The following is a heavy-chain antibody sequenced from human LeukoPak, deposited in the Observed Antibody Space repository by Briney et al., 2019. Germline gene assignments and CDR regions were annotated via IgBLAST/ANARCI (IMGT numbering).Heavy chain of an antibody. J-gene: IGHJ6*04. V-gene: IGHV1-69*13. CDR3: ARDSTAVAGSYGMDV. D-gene: IGHD6-19*01. Sequence: SVKVSCKASGGTFSSYAISWVRQAPGQRLEWMGGIIPIFGTANYAQKFQGRVTITADESTSTAYMELSSLRSEDTAVYYCARDSTAVAGSYGMDVWGKGTTVTVSS. CDR1: GGTFSSYA. CDR2: IIPIFGTA.